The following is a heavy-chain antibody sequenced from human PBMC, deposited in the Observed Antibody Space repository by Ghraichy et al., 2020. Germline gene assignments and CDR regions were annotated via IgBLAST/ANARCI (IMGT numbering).Heavy chain of an antibody. CDR2: ISGSGGST. CDR1: GFTFSSYA. D-gene: IGHD3-3*01. J-gene: IGHJ4*02. CDR3: AKASGLYYDFWRGLDY. Sequence: GSLRLSCAASGFTFSSYAMSWVRQAPGKGLEWVSAISGSGGSTYYADSVKGRFTISRDNSKNTLYLQMNSLRAEDTAVYYCAKASGLYYDFWRGLDYWGQGTLVTVSS. V-gene: IGHV3-23*01.